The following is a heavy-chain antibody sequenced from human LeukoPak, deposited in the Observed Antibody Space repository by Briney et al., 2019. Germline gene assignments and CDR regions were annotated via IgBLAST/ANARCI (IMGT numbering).Heavy chain of an antibody. D-gene: IGHD6-13*01. J-gene: IGHJ4*02. CDR3: ARDPHIAAAGTIFDY. CDR2: ISSSSSTI. V-gene: IGHV3-48*02. CDR1: GXTFSSCS. Sequence: GGSLRLSCAVSGXTFSSCSMNWVRQAPGKGLEWVSYISSSSSTIYYADSVKGRFTISRDNAKNSLYLQMNSLRDEDSAVYYCARDPHIAAAGTIFDYWGQGTLVTVSS.